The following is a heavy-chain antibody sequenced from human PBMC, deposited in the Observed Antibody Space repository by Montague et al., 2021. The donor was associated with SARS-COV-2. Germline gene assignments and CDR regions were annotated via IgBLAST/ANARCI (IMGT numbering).Heavy chain of an antibody. CDR3: ATESGSGWSDN. J-gene: IGHJ5*02. CDR1: RFAFSSYS. CDR2: ISDSSNYI. Sequence: SLRLSCAASRFAFSSYSVNWVRQAPGKGLEWVSSISDSSNYIYYXDSVKGRFTISRDNAKNPLYLQMNSLRAEDTAVYYCATESGSGWSDNWGQGTLVTVSS. V-gene: IGHV3-21*01. D-gene: IGHD6-19*01.